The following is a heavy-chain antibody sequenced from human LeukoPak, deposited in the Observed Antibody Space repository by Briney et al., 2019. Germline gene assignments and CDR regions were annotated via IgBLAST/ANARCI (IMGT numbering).Heavy chain of an antibody. CDR1: GYTFTGYY. V-gene: IGHV1-2*02. D-gene: IGHD5-18*01. CDR3: ARDLISGYSYGTSGGY. J-gene: IGHJ4*02. CDR2: INPNSGGT. Sequence: GASVKVSCKASGYTFTGYYMHWVRQAPGQGLERMGWINPNSGGTNYAQKFQGRVTMTRDTSISTAYMELSRLRSDDTAVYYCARDLISGYSYGTSGGYWGQGTLVTVSS.